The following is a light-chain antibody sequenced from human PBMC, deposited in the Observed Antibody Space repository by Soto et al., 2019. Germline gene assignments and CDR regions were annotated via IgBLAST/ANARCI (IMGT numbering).Light chain of an antibody. Sequence: HSVLTQPPSVSGSPGQSVTICCTGTRPDFVGYNRVSGYQQPTGTDPKLMIYEGSKRPSGVQDRFYGSKSGTSASLAISGLRSEDEADYYCVSWDDSLSGIVFVTGTKVTVL. CDR1: RPDFVGYNR. CDR2: EGS. V-gene: IGLV2-18*01. J-gene: IGLJ1*01. CDR3: VSWDDSLSGIV.